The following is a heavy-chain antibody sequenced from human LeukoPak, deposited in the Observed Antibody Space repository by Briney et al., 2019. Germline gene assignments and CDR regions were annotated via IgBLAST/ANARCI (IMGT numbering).Heavy chain of an antibody. CDR2: ISSSSSYI. V-gene: IGHV3-21*01. D-gene: IGHD3-10*01. CDR3: ARGAGSYRLSYYFCY. CDR1: GFTFSSYS. J-gene: IGHJ4*02. Sequence: GGSLRLSCAASGFTFSSYSMNWVRQAPGKGLEWVSSISSSSSYIYYAGSVKGRFTISRDNAKNSLYLQMNSLRAEDTAVYYCARGAGSYRLSYYFCYWGQGTLVTVSS.